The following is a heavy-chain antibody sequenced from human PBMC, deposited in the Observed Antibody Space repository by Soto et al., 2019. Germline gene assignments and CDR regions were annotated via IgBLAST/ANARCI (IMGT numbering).Heavy chain of an antibody. CDR3: ATALGTSGWFDY. CDR1: AYTSTLYG. V-gene: IGHV1-18*01. Sequence: QVHLVQSGAEVKRPGASVKVSCKASAYTSTLYGITWVRQAPGQGLEWMGWIRAHNGETKFGRKFQDRVTMTTDPSSSTVFMDLRTLTSDDTAVYYCATALGTSGWFDYWGQGTLVTVPS. CDR2: IRAHNGET. J-gene: IGHJ4*02. D-gene: IGHD6-19*01.